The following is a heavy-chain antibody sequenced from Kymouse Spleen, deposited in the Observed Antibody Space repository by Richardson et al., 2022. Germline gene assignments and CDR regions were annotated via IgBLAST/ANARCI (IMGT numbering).Heavy chain of an antibody. J-gene: IGHJ3*02. CDR3: AGNFDAFDI. Sequence: EVQLVESGGGLVQPGRSLRLSCAASGFTFDDYAMHWVRQAPGKGLEWVSGISWNSGSIGYADSVKGRFTISRDNAKNSLYLQMNSLRAEDTALYYCAGNFDAFDIWGQGTMVTVSS. CDR2: ISWNSGSI. V-gene: IGHV3-9*01. CDR1: GFTFDDYA. D-gene: IGHD3-10*01,IGHD3-16*02,IGHD7-27*02.